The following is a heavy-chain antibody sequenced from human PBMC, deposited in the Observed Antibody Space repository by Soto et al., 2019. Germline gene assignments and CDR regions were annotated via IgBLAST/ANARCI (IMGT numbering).Heavy chain of an antibody. V-gene: IGHV3-30*18. CDR2: ISYDGSNK. Sequence: GGSLRLSCAASGFTFSSYGMHWVRQAPGKGLEWVAVISYDGSNKYYADSVKGRFTISRDNSKNTLYLQMNSLRAEDTAVYYCAKDLGYCSGGSCYRGWGYYYYGMDVWGQGTTVTVSS. CDR1: GFTFSSYG. CDR3: AKDLGYCSGGSCYRGWGYYYYGMDV. D-gene: IGHD2-15*01. J-gene: IGHJ6*02.